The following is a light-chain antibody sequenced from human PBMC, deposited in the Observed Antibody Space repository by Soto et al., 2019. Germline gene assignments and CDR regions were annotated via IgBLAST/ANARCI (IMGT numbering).Light chain of an antibody. J-gene: IGLJ2*01. V-gene: IGLV2-14*01. CDR2: DVS. Sequence: QSVLTQPASVSGSPGQSITIYCTGTSSDVGGYNYVSWYQQHPGKAPKLMIYDVSNRPSGVSNRVSGSKSGNTASLTISGLQAEYEADYYCSSYTSSSTLVVFGGVPKLTVL. CDR3: SSYTSSSTLVV. CDR1: SSDVGGYNY.